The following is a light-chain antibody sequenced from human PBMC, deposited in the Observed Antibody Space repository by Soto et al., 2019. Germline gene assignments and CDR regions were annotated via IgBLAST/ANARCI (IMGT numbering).Light chain of an antibody. CDR2: AAS. CDR1: QGIYNY. J-gene: IGKJ5*01. CDR3: HKYNSALLT. Sequence: DIQMTQSPSSLSASVGDRVTITCRASQGIYNYLAWYQQKPGKAPKLLFYAASTLEAGVPSRFSGSGSGTDFTLTISSLQPEDVATYYCHKYNSALLTFGQGTRLEIK. V-gene: IGKV1-27*01.